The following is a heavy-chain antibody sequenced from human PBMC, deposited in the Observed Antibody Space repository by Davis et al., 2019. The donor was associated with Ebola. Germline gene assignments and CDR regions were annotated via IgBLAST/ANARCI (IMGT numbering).Heavy chain of an antibody. CDR2: IIPIFGTA. CDR1: GGTFNSYA. CDR3: ARDHFDAFDI. V-gene: IGHV1-69*13. J-gene: IGHJ3*02. Sequence: SVKVSCKASGGTFNSYAISWVRQAPGQGLEWMGGIIPIFGTANYAQKFQGRVTITADESTSTAYMELSSLRSEDTAVYYCARDHFDAFDIWGQGTMVTVSS.